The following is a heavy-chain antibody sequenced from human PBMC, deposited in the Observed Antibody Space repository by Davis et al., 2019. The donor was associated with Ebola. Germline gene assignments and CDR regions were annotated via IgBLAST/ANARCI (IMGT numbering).Heavy chain of an antibody. CDR3: AREGYYDSSGYSFEVIDY. J-gene: IGHJ4*02. CDR1: GFTFSSYS. Sequence: GESLKISCAAFGFTFSSYSMNWVRQAPGKGLEWVSYISSSSSTIYYADSVKGRFTISRDNAKNSLYLQMNSLRDEDTAVYYCAREGYYDSSGYSFEVIDYWGQGTLVTVSS. CDR2: ISSSSSTI. V-gene: IGHV3-48*02. D-gene: IGHD3-22*01.